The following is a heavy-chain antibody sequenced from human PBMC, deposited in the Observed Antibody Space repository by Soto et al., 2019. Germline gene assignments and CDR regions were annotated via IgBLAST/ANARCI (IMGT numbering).Heavy chain of an antibody. D-gene: IGHD2-15*01. CDR2: IIPIFGTA. J-gene: IGHJ4*02. CDR3: AREGPNCSGGSCPLDY. V-gene: IGHV1-69*13. Sequence: SVKVSCKASGGTFSSYAISWVRQAPGQGLEWMGGIIPIFGTANYAQKFQGRVTITADESTSTAYMELSSLRSEDTAVYYCAREGPNCSGGSCPLDYWGQGTLVTVSS. CDR1: GGTFSSYA.